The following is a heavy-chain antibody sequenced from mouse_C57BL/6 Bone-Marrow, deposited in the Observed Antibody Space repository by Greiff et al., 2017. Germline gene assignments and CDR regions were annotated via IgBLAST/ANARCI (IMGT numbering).Heavy chain of an antibody. D-gene: IGHD2-4*01. J-gene: IGHJ4*01. CDR2: IYPGSGST. CDR1: GYTFTSYW. CDR3: ATDIYYNYDRVYAMDY. V-gene: IGHV1-55*01. Sequence: QVQLQQPGAELVKPGASVKMSCTASGYTFTSYWLTWVKQRPGQGLEWIGDIYPGSGSTNYNESFKRKVTLTVATSSSTSYMQLSSLTSEDAAVYYCATDIYYNYDRVYAMDYWGQGTSGTVSS.